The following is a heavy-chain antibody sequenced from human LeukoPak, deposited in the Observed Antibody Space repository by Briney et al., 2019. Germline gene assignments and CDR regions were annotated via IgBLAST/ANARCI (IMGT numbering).Heavy chain of an antibody. V-gene: IGHV3-20*04. D-gene: IGHD6-19*01. J-gene: IGHJ4*02. CDR1: GFRFDDYG. CDR2: INWNGGST. Sequence: GGSLRLSCVASGFRFDDYGMSWVRQAPGKGLEWVSGINWNGGSTGYADSVKGRYTISRDDAKNSLYLRMNSLRAEDTALYYCARGGSTGWYSFDYWGQGTLVTVSS. CDR3: ARGGSTGWYSFDY.